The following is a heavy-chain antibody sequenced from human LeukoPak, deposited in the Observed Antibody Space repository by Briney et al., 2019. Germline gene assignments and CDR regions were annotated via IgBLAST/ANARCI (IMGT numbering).Heavy chain of an antibody. CDR2: ISSSTSTM. D-gene: IGHD2-21*01. CDR1: GFTFSSYS. Sequence: GGSLRLPCAASGFTFSSYSMNWVRQAPGKGLEWVSYISSSTSTMYYADSVKGRFTISRDNAKNSLYLQMNSLRAEDTAVYYCARLESARIAYYWGQGTMVTVSS. CDR3: ARLESARIAYY. J-gene: IGHJ4*02. V-gene: IGHV3-48*01.